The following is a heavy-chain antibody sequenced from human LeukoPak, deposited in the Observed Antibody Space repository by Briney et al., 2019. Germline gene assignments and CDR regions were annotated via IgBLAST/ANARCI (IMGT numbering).Heavy chain of an antibody. CDR1: GFTFSSYG. J-gene: IGHJ4*02. CDR2: ISYDGSNK. D-gene: IGHD1-26*01. V-gene: IGHV3-30*19. Sequence: GGSLRLSCAASGFTFSSYGMHWVRQAPGQGLEWVAVISYDGSNKYYADSVKGRFTISRDNSKNTLYLQMNSLRAEDTAVYYCARDFFGGSQGGYWGQGTLVTVSS. CDR3: ARDFFGGSQGGY.